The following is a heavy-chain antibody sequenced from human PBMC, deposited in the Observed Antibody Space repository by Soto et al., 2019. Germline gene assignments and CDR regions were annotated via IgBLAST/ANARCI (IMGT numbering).Heavy chain of an antibody. CDR2: ISAYNGNT. J-gene: IGHJ6*03. D-gene: IGHD2-2*01. CDR3: ARVFCSSTSCYGGWDYYYYYMDV. Sequence: ASVKVSCKASGYTFTNFGISWVRQAPGQGLEWMGWISAYNGNTNYARKLQGRVIMTTDTSTSTAYMELRSLRSDDTAVYYCARVFCSSTSCYGGWDYYYYYMDVWGKGTTVTVSS. CDR1: GYTFTNFG. V-gene: IGHV1-18*01.